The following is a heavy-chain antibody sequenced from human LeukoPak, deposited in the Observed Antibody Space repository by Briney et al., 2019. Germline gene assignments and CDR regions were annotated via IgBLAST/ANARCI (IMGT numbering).Heavy chain of an antibody. D-gene: IGHD2-21*01. CDR1: GDSISSGNY. V-gene: IGHV4-38-2*02. CDR2: IFHTGST. CDR3: AREGESQP. Sequence: SETLSLTCTVSGDSISSGNYWGWIRQPPGKGLEWIGSIFHTGSTYFNLSLKSRVTISVDTSKNQFSLRLSSVTAADTAVYYCAREGESQPWGQGTLVTVSS. J-gene: IGHJ5*02.